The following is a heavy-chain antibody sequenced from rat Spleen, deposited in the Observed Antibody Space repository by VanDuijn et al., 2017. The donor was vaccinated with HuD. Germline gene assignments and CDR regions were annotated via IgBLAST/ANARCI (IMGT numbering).Heavy chain of an antibody. V-gene: IGHV5-27*01. Sequence: EVQLVESGGGLVQPGRSLKLSCAASGFTFSNYYMAWVRQAPTKGLECVAYISTGGVNTYYRVSVKGRFTVSRDNAKSTLNLQMDSLRSEDTATYYCSTAGSGLDYYYAGGFDYWGQGVMVTVSS. CDR2: ISTGGVNT. CDR1: GFTFSNYY. J-gene: IGHJ2*01. D-gene: IGHD1-6*01. CDR3: STAGSGLDYYYAGGFDY.